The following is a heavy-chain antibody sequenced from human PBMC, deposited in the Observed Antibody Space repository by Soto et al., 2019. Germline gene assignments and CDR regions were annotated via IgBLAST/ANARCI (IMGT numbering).Heavy chain of an antibody. D-gene: IGHD4-17*01. CDR3: ATWRLREHAYDI. V-gene: IGHV3-53*01. CDR2: VYDTDGI. J-gene: IGHJ3*02. Sequence: DVQLVESGGGLIQPGGSLRLSCEASGITVTGKKYVAWVRQAPGKGLEWVSGVYDTDGIYYADSVKGRFTSSRDNSKTIVYLEMNSLTPDDTAVYYCATWRLREHAYDIWGLGTTVTVSS. CDR1: GITVTGKKY.